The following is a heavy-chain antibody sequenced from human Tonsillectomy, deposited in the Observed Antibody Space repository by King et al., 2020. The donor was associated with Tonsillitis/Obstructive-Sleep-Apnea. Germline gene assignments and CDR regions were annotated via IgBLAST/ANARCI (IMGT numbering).Heavy chain of an antibody. J-gene: IGHJ4*02. CDR1: GYTFTNYG. V-gene: IGHV1-18*01. D-gene: IGHD3-22*01. CDR3: ARDSMSHYYDSSGYYTFEY. Sequence: VQLVESGAEVKKPGASVKVPCTASGYTFTNYGISWVRQAPGQGLEWMGWISAYNGHTNYALKLQGRVTMTTDTSTSTAYMELRSLRSDDTAVYYCARDSMSHYYDSSGYYTFEYWGQGTLVTVSS. CDR2: ISAYNGHT.